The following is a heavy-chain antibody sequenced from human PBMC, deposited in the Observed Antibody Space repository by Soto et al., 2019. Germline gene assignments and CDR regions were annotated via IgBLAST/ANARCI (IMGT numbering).Heavy chain of an antibody. J-gene: IGHJ4*01. V-gene: IGHV3-48*03. CDR3: ARDSGYGSGTSVNHYLDY. CDR1: GFMFSSHE. D-gene: IGHD3-10*01. Sequence: GGSLRLSCAASGFMFSSHEMNCVRQAPGKGLEWVSHISSSGQTIYYTDSVKGRFTISRDNANNSLYLQMNSLRAEDTAVYYCARDSGYGSGTSVNHYLDYWGHGTLVTVSS. CDR2: ISSSGQTI.